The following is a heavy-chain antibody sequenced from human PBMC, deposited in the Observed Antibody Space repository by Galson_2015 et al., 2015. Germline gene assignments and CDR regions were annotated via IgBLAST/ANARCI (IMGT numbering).Heavy chain of an antibody. CDR3: TTEEVAVAGTRVSGWNYYFDY. CDR2: IKRKTDGGTT. CDR1: GFTFTNAW. Sequence: SLRLSCAASGFTFTNAWMSWVRQAPGKGLEWVGRIKRKTDGGTTDYAAPVKGRFTISRDDSKNTLYLQMNSLKTEDTAVYYCTTEEVAVAGTRVSGWNYYFDYWGQGSLVTVSS. J-gene: IGHJ4*02. V-gene: IGHV3-15*01. D-gene: IGHD6-19*01.